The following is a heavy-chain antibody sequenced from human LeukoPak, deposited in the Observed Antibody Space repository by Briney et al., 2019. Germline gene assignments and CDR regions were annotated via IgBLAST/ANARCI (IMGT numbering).Heavy chain of an antibody. J-gene: IGHJ4*02. CDR2: ISGSGGST. CDR3: APDIVVVPAASDY. CDR1: GFTFSSYA. D-gene: IGHD2-2*01. V-gene: IGHV3-23*01. Sequence: GGSLRLSCAASGFTFSSYAMSWVRQAPGKGLEWVSAISGSGGSTYYADSVKGRFTISRDNSKNTLYLQMNSLRAEGTAVYYCAPDIVVVPAASDYWGQGTLVTVSS.